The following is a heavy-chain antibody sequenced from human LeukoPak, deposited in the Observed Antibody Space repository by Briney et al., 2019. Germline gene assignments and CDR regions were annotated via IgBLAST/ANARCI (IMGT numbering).Heavy chain of an antibody. CDR3: TTESWSGYLDY. Sequence: GGSLRLPCAASGFTFSNAWMNWVRQAPGKGLEWVGRIKSKTDGGTTDYAAPVKGRFTISRDDSKNTLYLQMNSLKTEDTGVYYCTTESWSGYLDYWGQGTLVTVSS. CDR1: GFTFSNAW. V-gene: IGHV3-15*07. J-gene: IGHJ4*02. CDR2: IKSKTDGGTT. D-gene: IGHD3-3*01.